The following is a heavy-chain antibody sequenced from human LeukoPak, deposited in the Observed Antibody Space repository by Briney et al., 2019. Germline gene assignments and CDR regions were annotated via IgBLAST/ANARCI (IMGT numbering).Heavy chain of an antibody. Sequence: PGGSLRLSCAASGFTFSSYAMHWVRQAPGKGLEWVAVISYDGSNKYYADSVKGRFTISRDNSKNTLYLQMNSLRAEDTAVYYCARDRAAAAGTEFDPWGQGTLVTVSS. D-gene: IGHD6-13*01. CDR2: ISYDGSNK. V-gene: IGHV3-30-3*01. CDR1: GFTFSSYA. J-gene: IGHJ5*02. CDR3: ARDRAAAAGTEFDP.